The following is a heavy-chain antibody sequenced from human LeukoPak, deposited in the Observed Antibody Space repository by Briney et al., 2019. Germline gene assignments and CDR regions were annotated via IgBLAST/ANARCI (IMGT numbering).Heavy chain of an antibody. V-gene: IGHV4-34*12. CDR2: IFHRGNP. Sequence: SETLSLTCAVHGGSFSDYYWSWIRQPPGKGLEWIGEIFHRGNPNNNPSLKSRVTISVDTSENQFSLNLSSVAATDSAVYFCTGSSRSTRYYFDYWGQGILVTVSS. J-gene: IGHJ4*02. CDR1: GGSFSDYY. CDR3: TGSSRSTRYYFDY. D-gene: IGHD6-6*01.